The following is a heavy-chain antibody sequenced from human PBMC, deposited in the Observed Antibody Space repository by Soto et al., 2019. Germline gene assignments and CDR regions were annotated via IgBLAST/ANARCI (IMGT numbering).Heavy chain of an antibody. D-gene: IGHD3-10*01. CDR3: ARGLNYYGSGSYPKGIYFQH. CDR2: IYYSGST. V-gene: IGHV4-30-4*01. Sequence: LSLTCTVSGGSISSGDYYWSWIRQPPGKGLEWIGYIYYSGSTHYNPSLKSRVTISVDTSKNQFSLKLSSVTAADTAVYYCARGLNYYGSGSYPKGIYFQHWGQGTLVTVST. J-gene: IGHJ1*01. CDR1: GGSISSGDYY.